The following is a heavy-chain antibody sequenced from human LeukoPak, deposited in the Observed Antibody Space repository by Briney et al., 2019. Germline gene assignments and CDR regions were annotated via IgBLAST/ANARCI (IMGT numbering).Heavy chain of an antibody. V-gene: IGHV4-34*01. Sequence: PSETLSLTCAVYGGSFNGYYWSWIRQPPGKGPEWIGEIDHSGTTNYNPSLKSRITISADTSKKQFSLKLSSVTAADTAVYFCARDPFNTAFDYWGQGTLVTVSS. CDR3: ARDPFNTAFDY. CDR2: IDHSGTT. J-gene: IGHJ4*02. CDR1: GGSFNGYY. D-gene: IGHD5-18*01.